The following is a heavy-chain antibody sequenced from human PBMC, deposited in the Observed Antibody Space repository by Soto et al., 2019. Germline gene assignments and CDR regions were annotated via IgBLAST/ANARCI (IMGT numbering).Heavy chain of an antibody. J-gene: IGHJ4*02. CDR2: ISSSSSYI. CDR1: GFTFSSYS. Sequence: GGSLGISCASSGFTFSSYSMNWVRQAPGKGLELVSSISSSSSYIYYADSVKGRFTISRDNAKNSLYLQMNSLRAEGTAVYYCAQTSSLGYWGQGTMVTVSS. V-gene: IGHV3-21*01. D-gene: IGHD4-17*01. CDR3: AQTSSLGY.